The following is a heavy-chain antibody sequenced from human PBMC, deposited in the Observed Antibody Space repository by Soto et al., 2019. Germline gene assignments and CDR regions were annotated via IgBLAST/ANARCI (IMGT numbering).Heavy chain of an antibody. CDR1: GFTFGNYW. Sequence: GSRRLSCAASGFTFGNYWMHWVRQAPGKGLVWVSRIGDYGRINYADSVKDRFIISRDDARSELYLQLNDLRVEDTATYYCARGGLEPFDHWGQGALVTVSS. V-gene: IGHV3-74*01. D-gene: IGHD1-1*01. CDR2: IGDYGRI. CDR3: ARGGLEPFDH. J-gene: IGHJ4*02.